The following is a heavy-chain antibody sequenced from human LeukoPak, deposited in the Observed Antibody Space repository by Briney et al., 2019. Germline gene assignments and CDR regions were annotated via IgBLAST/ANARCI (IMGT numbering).Heavy chain of an antibody. CDR3: ARDRRDGYCLGH. J-gene: IGHJ4*02. CDR1: GFTFSSYA. CDR2: ISGSSSGT. V-gene: IGHV3-23*01. D-gene: IGHD2-2*03. Sequence: PGGSLRLSCAASGFTFSSYAMHWVRQAPGKGLEWVSAISGSSSGTYYADSVKGRFTISRDSSKNTVNLQMNSLRAEDTAVYYCARDRRDGYCLGHWGQGTLVTVSS.